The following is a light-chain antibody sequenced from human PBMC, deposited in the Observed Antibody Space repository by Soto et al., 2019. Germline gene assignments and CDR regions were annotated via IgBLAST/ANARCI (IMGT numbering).Light chain of an antibody. CDR1: SSNIGSNT. J-gene: IGLJ2*01. Sequence: QSVLTQPPSASGTPGQRVTISCSGSSSNIGSNTVNWYQQITGTAPKLLIYNDNQRPSGVPDRFSGSKSGTSGSLAISGLQSEDEGDYYCAAWDDSLNGHVVFGGWTKLTVL. CDR3: AAWDDSLNGHVV. V-gene: IGLV1-44*01. CDR2: NDN.